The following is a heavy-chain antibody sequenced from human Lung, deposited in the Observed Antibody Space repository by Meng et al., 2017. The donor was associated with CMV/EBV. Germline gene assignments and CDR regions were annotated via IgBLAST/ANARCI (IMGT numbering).Heavy chain of an antibody. Sequence: PRVEAGVALVQPGGSPRLSCACSGFTVSSNYMGRVRQAPGEGLGWVSVIYRGGTTYYADSVKGRFTISRDNSKNTLSLQMNSLRAEDTAVYYCARASSGYRSDAFDIWGQGTMVTVSS. CDR3: ARASSGYRSDAFDI. V-gene: IGHV3-66*01. CDR2: IYRGGTT. D-gene: IGHD3-22*01. CDR1: GFTVSSNY. J-gene: IGHJ3*02.